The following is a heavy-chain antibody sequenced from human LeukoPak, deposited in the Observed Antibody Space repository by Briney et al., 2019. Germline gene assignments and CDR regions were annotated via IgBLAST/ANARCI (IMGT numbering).Heavy chain of an antibody. CDR3: AKSGHSGYDFGYYFDY. D-gene: IGHD5-12*01. CDR1: GFTLSSYA. V-gene: IGHV3-23*01. CDR2: ISGSGGST. J-gene: IGHJ4*02. Sequence: GGSLRLSCAASGFTLSSYAMSWVRQAPGKGLEWVSAISGSGGSTYYADSVKGRFTISRDNSKNTLYLQMNSLRAEDTAVYYCAKSGHSGYDFGYYFDYWGQGTLVTVSS.